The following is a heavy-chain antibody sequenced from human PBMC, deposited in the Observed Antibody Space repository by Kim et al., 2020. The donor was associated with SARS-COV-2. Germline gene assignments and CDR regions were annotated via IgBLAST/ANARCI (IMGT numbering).Heavy chain of an antibody. J-gene: IGHJ5*02. CDR1: GFTFSDYY. V-gene: IGHV3-11*05. CDR3: ARVSSGSSSWYWFDP. Sequence: GGSLRLSCAASGFTFSDYYMSWIRQAPGKGLEWVSYISSTTSYTKYADSVKGRFTISRDNAKNSLYLQMNSLRAEDTAVYYGARVSSGSSSWYWFDPWGQGTPVTVSS. CDR2: ISSTTSYT. D-gene: IGHD6-13*01.